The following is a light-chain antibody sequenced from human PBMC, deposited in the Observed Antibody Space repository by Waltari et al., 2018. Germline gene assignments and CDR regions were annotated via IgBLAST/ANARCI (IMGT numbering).Light chain of an antibody. CDR3: SSYTSTSTLVV. CDR1: TNDIGTYDY. V-gene: IGLV2-14*03. J-gene: IGLJ2*01. CDR2: DVS. Sequence: QSALTQPASVSGSPGQSITISCSGTTNDIGTYDYVSWYQHHPGKAPTRIIYDVSHRPSGVSSRFSGSKSGNTASLTVSGLQAEDEADYYCSSYTSTSTLVVFGGGTKLTVL.